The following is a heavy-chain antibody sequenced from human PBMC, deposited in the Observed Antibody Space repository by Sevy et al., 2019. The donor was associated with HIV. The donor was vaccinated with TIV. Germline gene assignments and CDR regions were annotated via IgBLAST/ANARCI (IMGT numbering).Heavy chain of an antibody. J-gene: IGHJ3*02. V-gene: IGHV3-48*01. D-gene: IGHD1-26*01. Sequence: GGSLRLSCAASGFTFSIYTMSWVRQAPGKGLECVSYIVGSSRTIYYADSVKGRFTISRDNAKNSLYLQMNSLRAEDTAVYYCAREILGGPFDIRGQGTMVTVSS. CDR2: IVGSSRTI. CDR3: AREILGGPFDI. CDR1: GFTFSIYT.